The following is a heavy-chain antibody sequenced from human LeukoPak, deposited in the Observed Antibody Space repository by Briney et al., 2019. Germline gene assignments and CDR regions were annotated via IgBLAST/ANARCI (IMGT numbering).Heavy chain of an antibody. CDR3: ARRGYCSSTSCPDSWFDP. V-gene: IGHV5-51*01. Sequence: GESLKISCKGSGYSFTSHWIGWVRQMPGKGLEWMGIIYPGDSDTRYSPSFQGQVTISADKSISTAYLQWSSLKASDTAMYYCARRGYCSSTSCPDSWFDPWGQGTLVTVSS. CDR2: IYPGDSDT. D-gene: IGHD2-2*01. CDR1: GYSFTSHW. J-gene: IGHJ5*02.